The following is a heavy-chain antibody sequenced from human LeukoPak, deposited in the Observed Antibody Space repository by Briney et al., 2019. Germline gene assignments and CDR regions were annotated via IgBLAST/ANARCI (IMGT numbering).Heavy chain of an antibody. D-gene: IGHD6-13*01. CDR3: ARGKRYSSSWFYNRFDP. J-gene: IGHJ5*02. CDR1: GFTFSSYD. CDR2: IGTIGDT. Sequence: QPGGSLRLSCEVSGFTFSSYDMHWVRQTTGKGLEWVSGIGTIGDTHYPDSVKGRFTVSRENAKNSLYLQMNSLRAGDTAVYYCARGKRYSSSWFYNRFDPWGQGTLVTVSS. V-gene: IGHV3-13*01.